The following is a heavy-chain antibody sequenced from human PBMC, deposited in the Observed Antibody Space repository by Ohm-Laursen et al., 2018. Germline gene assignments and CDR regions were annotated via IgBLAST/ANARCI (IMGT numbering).Heavy chain of an antibody. CDR1: GFTFSSYA. J-gene: IGHJ4*02. Sequence: SLRLSCAASGFTFSSYAMSWVRQAPGKGLEWVSAISGSGGSTYYADSVKGRFTISRDNSKNTLYLQMNSLRAEDTAVYYCAKDPGRRVVIATHWGQGTLVTVSS. V-gene: IGHV3-23*01. CDR2: ISGSGGST. D-gene: IGHD3-3*01. CDR3: AKDPGRRVVIATH.